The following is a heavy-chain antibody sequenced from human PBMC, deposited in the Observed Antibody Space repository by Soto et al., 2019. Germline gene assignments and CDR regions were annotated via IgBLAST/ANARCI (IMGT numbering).Heavy chain of an antibody. CDR2: ITPFNGVT. D-gene: IGHD3-22*01. CDR1: GDTLTYRY. V-gene: IGHV1-45*02. Sequence: FSVKVSCKASGDTLTYRYLHWVRQAPGQALEWMGWITPFNGVTKYAQKFQERVAISTDSSMSTVYMELNNLRSEDTAIFYCASGRYDSSPYLESWGQGTRVTVSS. CDR3: ASGRYDSSPYLES. J-gene: IGHJ4*02.